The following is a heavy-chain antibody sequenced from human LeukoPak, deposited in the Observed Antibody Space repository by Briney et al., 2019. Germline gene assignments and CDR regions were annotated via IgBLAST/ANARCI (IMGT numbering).Heavy chain of an antibody. J-gene: IGHJ4*02. V-gene: IGHV4-28*01. CDR3: ARGYYDSSGYYFDY. D-gene: IGHD3-22*01. CDR1: GYSISSSNW. CDR2: IHYSGST. Sequence: SETLSLTCAVSGYSISSSNWWGWVRQPPGKGLEWIGYIHYSGSTYYNPSLLSRVTISVDTSKNQFSLKLSSVTAADTAVYYCARGYYDSSGYYFDYWGQGTLVTVSS.